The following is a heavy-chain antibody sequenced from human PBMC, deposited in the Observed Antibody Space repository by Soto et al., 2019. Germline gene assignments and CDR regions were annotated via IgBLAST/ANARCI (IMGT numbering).Heavy chain of an antibody. D-gene: IGHD4-4*01. V-gene: IGHV1-69*13. CDR2: IIPIFGTA. CDR1: GGTFSSYA. CDR3: ARGGDRQPGDYSNDVEDDDYGMDV. J-gene: IGHJ6*02. Sequence: SVKVSCKASGGTFSSYAISWVRQAPGQGLEWMGGIIPIFGTANYAQKFQGRVTITADESTSTAYMELSSLRSEDTAVYYCARGGDRQPGDYSNDVEDDDYGMDVWGQGTTVTVSS.